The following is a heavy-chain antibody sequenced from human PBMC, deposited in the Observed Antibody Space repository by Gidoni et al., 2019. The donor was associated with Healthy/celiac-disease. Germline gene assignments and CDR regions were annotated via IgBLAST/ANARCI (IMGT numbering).Heavy chain of an antibody. J-gene: IGHJ4*02. V-gene: IGHV3-48*02. D-gene: IGHD3-16*01. Sequence: EVQLVESGGGLVQPGGSLRLSCAAFGVTFSSDSMNWVRQAPGKGLGWVSYISSSSSTIYYADSVKGRFTISRDNAKNSLYLQMNSLRDENTAVYYCARIGAASLDYWGQGTLVTVSS. CDR1: GVTFSSDS. CDR2: ISSSSSTI. CDR3: ARIGAASLDY.